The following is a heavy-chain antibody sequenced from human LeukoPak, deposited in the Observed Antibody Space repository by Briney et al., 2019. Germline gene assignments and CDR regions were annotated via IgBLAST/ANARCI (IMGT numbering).Heavy chain of an antibody. V-gene: IGHV4-34*01. D-gene: IGHD1-7*01. Sequence: SETLSLTCAVYGGSFSGYYWSWIRQPPGKGLEWIGEINHSGSTSYNPSLKSRVTISVDTSKNQFSLKLSSVTAADTAVYYCARAITGTTIWGQGTLVTVSS. CDR3: ARAITGTTI. J-gene: IGHJ4*02. CDR2: INHSGST. CDR1: GGSFSGYY.